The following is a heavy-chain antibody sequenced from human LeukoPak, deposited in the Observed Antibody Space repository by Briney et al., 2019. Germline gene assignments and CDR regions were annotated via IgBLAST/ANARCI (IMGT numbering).Heavy chain of an antibody. CDR1: GFTFSTFA. Sequence: PGGSLRLSCAASGFTFSTFAMIWVRQPPGKGLEWVSSIFPSGGEIHYADSVRGRFTISRDNAENSLFLQMNSLRAEDTAVYYCATPPTVTRNYWGQGILVTVSS. V-gene: IGHV3-23*01. CDR2: IFPSGGEI. D-gene: IGHD4-17*01. CDR3: ATPPTVTRNY. J-gene: IGHJ4*02.